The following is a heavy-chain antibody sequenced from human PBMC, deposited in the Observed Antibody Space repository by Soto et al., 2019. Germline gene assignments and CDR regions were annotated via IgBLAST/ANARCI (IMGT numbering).Heavy chain of an antibody. J-gene: IGHJ6*02. CDR1: GVSFSGYY. CDR2: INHSGST. D-gene: IGHD6-6*01. V-gene: IGHV4-34*01. Sequence: XETLSLTCAVCGVSFSGYYWSWIRQPPGKGLEWIGEINHSGSTNYNPSLKSRVTISVDTSKNQFSLKLSSVTAADTAVYYCAREGYSSSIMDVWGQGTTVTVSS. CDR3: AREGYSSSIMDV.